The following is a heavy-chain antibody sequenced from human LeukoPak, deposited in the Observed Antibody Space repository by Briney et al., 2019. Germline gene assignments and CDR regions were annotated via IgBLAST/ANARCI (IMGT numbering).Heavy chain of an antibody. D-gene: IGHD3-3*01. CDR2: IYHSGST. Sequence: WVRQMPGKGLEWIGYIYHSGSTYYNPSLKSRVTISVDRSKNQFSLKLSSVTAADTAVYYCARGVPLSSLEWLLYYFDYWGQGTLVTVSS. CDR3: ARGVPLSSLEWLLYYFDY. J-gene: IGHJ4*02. V-gene: IGHV4-30-2*01.